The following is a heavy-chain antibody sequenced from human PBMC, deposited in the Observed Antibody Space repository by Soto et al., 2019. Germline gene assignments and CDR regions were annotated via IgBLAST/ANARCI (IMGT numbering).Heavy chain of an antibody. CDR3: ARDVSIAAAGNVDY. J-gene: IGHJ4*02. CDR1: GGSISSGDYY. Sequence: SETLSLTCTVSGGSISSGDYYWSWIRQPPGKGLEWIGYIYYSGSTYYNPSLKSRVTISVDTSKNQFSLKLSSVTAADTAVYYCARDVSIAAAGNVDYWGQGTLVTVSS. CDR2: IYYSGST. D-gene: IGHD6-13*01. V-gene: IGHV4-30-4*01.